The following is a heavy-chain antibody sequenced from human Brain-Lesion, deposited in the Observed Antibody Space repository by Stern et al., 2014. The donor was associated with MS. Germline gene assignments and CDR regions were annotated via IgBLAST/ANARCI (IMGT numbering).Heavy chain of an antibody. CDR3: ARGRVVPGFQYYATDV. CDR1: GGSISSGGYY. CDR2: IFNSGST. V-gene: IGHV4-61*02. J-gene: IGHJ6*02. D-gene: IGHD2-2*01. Sequence: QVQLQESGPGLVKPSQTLSLSCTVSGGSISSGGYYWSWIRQPAGKGLEWIGRIFNSGSTSYNPSLKSPGTLSTDTSKNQFPLRLNSMTAADTAVYYCARGRVVPGFQYYATDVWGQGTTVIVSS.